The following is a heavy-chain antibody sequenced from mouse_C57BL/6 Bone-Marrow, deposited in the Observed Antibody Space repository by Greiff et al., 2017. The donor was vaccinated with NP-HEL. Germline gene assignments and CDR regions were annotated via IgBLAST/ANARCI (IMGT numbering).Heavy chain of an antibody. CDR2: ISDGGSYT. Sequence: EVMLVESGGGLVKPGGSLKLSCAASGFTFSSYAMSWVRQTPEKRLEWVATISDGGSYTYYPDNVKGRFTISRDNAKNNLYLQMSHLKSEDTAMYYCARGVDGTGDYWGQGTTLTVSS. CDR3: ARGVDGTGDY. D-gene: IGHD4-1*01. V-gene: IGHV5-4*03. CDR1: GFTFSSYA. J-gene: IGHJ2*01.